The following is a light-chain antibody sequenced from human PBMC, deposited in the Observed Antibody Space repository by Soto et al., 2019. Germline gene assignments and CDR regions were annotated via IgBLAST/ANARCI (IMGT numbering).Light chain of an antibody. V-gene: IGKV3-11*01. CDR1: QSVSSY. J-gene: IGKJ2*01. CDR2: GAS. CDR3: QQRGKWPRT. Sequence: DIVLTQSPATLSLSPGERATLSCRASQSVSSYLAWYQHKPGQAPRLLIYGASNRATDIPARFSGRGSGTDLTLTISSLESGDSAVYYCQQRGKWPRTFGQGTKLEIK.